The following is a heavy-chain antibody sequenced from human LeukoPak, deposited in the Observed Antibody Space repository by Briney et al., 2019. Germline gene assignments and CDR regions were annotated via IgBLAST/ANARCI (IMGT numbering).Heavy chain of an antibody. D-gene: IGHD3-10*01. CDR2: IYYSGST. J-gene: IGHJ4*02. CDR1: GDSISNYY. V-gene: IGHV4-59*08. Sequence: PSETLSLTCAVSGDSISNYYWSWIRQPPGKGLEWIGYIYYSGSTNYNPSLKSRVTISVDTSKNQFSLKLSSVTATDSAVYYCARQGWFRGAIDDFWGQGTLVTVSS. CDR3: ARQGWFRGAIDDF.